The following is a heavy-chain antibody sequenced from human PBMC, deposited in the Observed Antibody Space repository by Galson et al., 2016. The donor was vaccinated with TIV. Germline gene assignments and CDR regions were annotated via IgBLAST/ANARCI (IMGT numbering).Heavy chain of an antibody. D-gene: IGHD2-15*01. V-gene: IGHV3-66*02. CDR3: ARDRVVDATYYYYYCGMDV. CDR1: GLSVSINY. J-gene: IGHJ6*02. CDR2: ISDGGNT. Sequence: SLRLSCAASGLSVSINYMTWVRQAPGKGLEWVSLISDGGNTYYPDSVKGRFTISRDNSKNTLYLQMNSLRVEDTAVYYCARDRVVDATYYYYYCGMDVWGQGTAVTVSS.